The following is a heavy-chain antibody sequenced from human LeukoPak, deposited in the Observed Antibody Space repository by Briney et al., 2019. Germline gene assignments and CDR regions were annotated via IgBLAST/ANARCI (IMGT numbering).Heavy chain of an antibody. CDR3: ARAAARGVYYYYYYMDV. Sequence: ASVKVSCKASGYTFTGYYMHWVRQAPGQGLEWMGWINPNSGGTNYAQKFQGRVTMTRDTSISTAYMELSRLRSDDTAVYYCARAAARGVYYYYYYMDVWGKGATVTVSS. J-gene: IGHJ6*03. CDR1: GYTFTGYY. V-gene: IGHV1-2*02. CDR2: INPNSGGT. D-gene: IGHD6-6*01.